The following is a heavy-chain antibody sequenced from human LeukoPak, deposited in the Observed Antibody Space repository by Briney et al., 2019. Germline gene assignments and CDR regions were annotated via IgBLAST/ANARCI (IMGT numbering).Heavy chain of an antibody. J-gene: IGHJ4*02. CDR3: ARVTVGATADYFDS. Sequence: TGGSLRLSCAASGFTFSTYSMSWVRQAPGKGLEWISYISGGSGTIYFADSVKGRFTISRDNARNSLCLQLNSLRAEDTAVYFCARVTVGATADYFDSWGQGTLVTVSS. CDR1: GFTFSTYS. V-gene: IGHV3-48*01. D-gene: IGHD1-26*01. CDR2: ISGGSGTI.